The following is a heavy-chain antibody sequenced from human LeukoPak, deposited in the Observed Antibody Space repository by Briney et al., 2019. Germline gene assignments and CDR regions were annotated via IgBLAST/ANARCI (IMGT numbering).Heavy chain of an antibody. CDR3: ARDAPYSGSYLDY. Sequence: ASVKVSCKASGYTFTGHYVHWVRQTPGQGLEWMGWINPQSGDTNYPQRLQGRVTMTTDTSTSIAYMELRSLRSDDTAVYYCARDAPYSGSYLDYWGQGTLVTVSS. J-gene: IGHJ4*02. CDR2: INPQSGDT. CDR1: GYTFTGHY. D-gene: IGHD1-26*01. V-gene: IGHV1-18*04.